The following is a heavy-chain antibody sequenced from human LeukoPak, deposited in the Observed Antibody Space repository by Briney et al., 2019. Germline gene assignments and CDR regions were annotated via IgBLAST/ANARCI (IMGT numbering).Heavy chain of an antibody. CDR2: ISDSGGST. Sequence: GGSLRLSCAASGFTFSSYAMSWVRQAPGKGLEWVSAISDSGGSTYYADSVKGRFTISRDNFKNTLYLQMNSLRAEDTAVYYCVRGAYSSSWLNFDYWGQGTLVTVSS. CDR1: GFTFSSYA. CDR3: VRGAYSSSWLNFDY. V-gene: IGHV3-23*01. J-gene: IGHJ4*02. D-gene: IGHD6-13*01.